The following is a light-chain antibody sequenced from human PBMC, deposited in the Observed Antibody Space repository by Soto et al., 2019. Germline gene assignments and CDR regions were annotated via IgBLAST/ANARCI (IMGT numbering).Light chain of an antibody. Sequence: QSALTQPPSASGSPGQSVTISCTGSSSDVGIYNYVSWYQHHTGKAPKLIIYEVTKRPSGVPDRFSDSRSHNTATLTVSGLQAEDEADYYCSSYVGSNNFVFGAGTKLTVL. CDR1: SSDVGIYNY. CDR2: EVT. CDR3: SSYVGSNNFV. V-gene: IGLV2-8*01. J-gene: IGLJ1*01.